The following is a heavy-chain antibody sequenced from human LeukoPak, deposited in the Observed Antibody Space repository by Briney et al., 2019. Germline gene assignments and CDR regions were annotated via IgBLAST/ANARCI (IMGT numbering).Heavy chain of an antibody. CDR2: IKRDGSEK. D-gene: IGHD3-10*02. J-gene: IGHJ4*02. Sequence: PGGSLRLSCAASGFTFNSYWMNWVRQAPGKGLEWVANIKRDGSEKYYVDSVKGRFTISRDNAKNSLDLQMNSLRAEDTAVYYCARDLMYYFDYWGQGTLVTVSS. CDR3: ARDLMYYFDY. CDR1: GFTFNSYW. V-gene: IGHV3-7*01.